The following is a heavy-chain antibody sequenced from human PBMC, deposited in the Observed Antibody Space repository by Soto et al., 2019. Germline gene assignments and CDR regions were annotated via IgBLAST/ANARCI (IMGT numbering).Heavy chain of an antibody. Sequence: QVQLVQSGAAVKKPGSSVKVSCKASGGTFSSYAISWVRQAPGQGLEWMGGIIPIFGTANYAQKFQGRVTITADESTSTADMELSSLRSEDTGVDYCARGDIVATISGYYYYGMDVWGQGTTVTVSS. CDR2: IIPIFGTA. J-gene: IGHJ6*02. CDR1: GGTFSSYA. D-gene: IGHD5-12*01. CDR3: ARGDIVATISGYYYYGMDV. V-gene: IGHV1-69*01.